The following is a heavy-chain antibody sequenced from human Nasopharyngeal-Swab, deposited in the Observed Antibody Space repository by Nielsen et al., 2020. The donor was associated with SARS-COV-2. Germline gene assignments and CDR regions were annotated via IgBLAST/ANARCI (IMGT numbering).Heavy chain of an antibody. CDR2: INPNSGGT. J-gene: IGHJ6*02. CDR1: GYIFTGYY. D-gene: IGHD6-13*01. Sequence: ASVKVSCKASGYIFTGYYMHWVRQAPGQGLEWMGWINPNSGGTNYAQKFQGWVTMTRDTSISTAYMELSRLRSDDTAVYYCARASSSWYFNSQVSYGMDVWGQGTTVTVSS. CDR3: ARASSSWYFNSQVSYGMDV. V-gene: IGHV1-2*04.